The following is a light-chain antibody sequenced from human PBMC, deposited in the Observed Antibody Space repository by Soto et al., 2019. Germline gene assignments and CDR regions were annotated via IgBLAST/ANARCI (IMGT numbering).Light chain of an antibody. CDR3: LQDYDYPRT. CDR1: QGIRTE. Sequence: ATQMTQSPSSLSASVGDRVTIACRASQGIRTELGWYQQKAGEAPKLLIYAASNLQSGVPPRFSGSGSGTDFTLNISSLQPEDFATYYCLQDYDYPRTFGQGTKVEMK. CDR2: AAS. J-gene: IGKJ1*01. V-gene: IGKV1-6*01.